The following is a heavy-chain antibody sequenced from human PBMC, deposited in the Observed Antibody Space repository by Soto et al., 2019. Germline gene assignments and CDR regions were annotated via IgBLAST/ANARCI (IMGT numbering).Heavy chain of an antibody. V-gene: IGHV1-2*02. Sequence: GASVKVSCKASGYTFTGYYMHWVRQAPGQGLEWMGWINPSSGVTHYAQKFQGSVTMTTDTSISTAYMEVSRLRSADTAVYYCARRLDTSGWILDYWGQGTPVTVYS. CDR3: ARRLDTSGWILDY. CDR1: GYTFTGYY. J-gene: IGHJ4*02. CDR2: INPSSGVT. D-gene: IGHD6-19*01.